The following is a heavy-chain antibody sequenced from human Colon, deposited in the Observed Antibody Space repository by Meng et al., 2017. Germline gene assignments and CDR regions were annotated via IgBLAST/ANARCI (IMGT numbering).Heavy chain of an antibody. CDR3: TRGFCGGGTCYSGLT. D-gene: IGHD2-21*01. CDR1: GFTLSDHY. CDR2: SRDKTQSYSI. Sequence: GGSLRLSCTVSGFTLSDHYMDWVRQAPGKGREWVGRSRDKTQSYSIEYAASVKGRFIISRDDSQQSLYLQMNSLQTDDTAMYYCTRGFCGGGTCYSGLTWGQGNLVTVSS. J-gene: IGHJ4*02. V-gene: IGHV3-72*01.